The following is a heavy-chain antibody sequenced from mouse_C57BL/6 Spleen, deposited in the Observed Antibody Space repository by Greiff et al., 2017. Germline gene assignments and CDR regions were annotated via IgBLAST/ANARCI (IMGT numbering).Heavy chain of an antibody. J-gene: IGHJ3*01. Sequence: VQLQQSGPGLVKPSQSLSLTCSVTGYSITSGYYWNWIRQFPGNKLEWMGYISYDGSNNYNPSLKKRISITRDTSKNQFFLKLNSVTTENTATYSCARDGRTWFAYWGQGTLVTVSA. D-gene: IGHD1-1*02. CDR3: ARDGRTWFAY. CDR2: ISYDGSN. V-gene: IGHV3-6*01. CDR1: GYSITSGYY.